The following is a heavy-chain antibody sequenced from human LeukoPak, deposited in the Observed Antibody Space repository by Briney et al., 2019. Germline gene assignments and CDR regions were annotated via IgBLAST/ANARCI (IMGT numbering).Heavy chain of an antibody. CDR3: ARRHYYGWGSYPY. CDR1: GYNFTSYW. D-gene: IGHD3-16*02. V-gene: IGHV5-10-1*01. Sequence: GESLKISCQASGYNFTSYWINWVRQMPGKGLEWMGTIDPRDSYTNYSPSFQGHVTISADKSISTAYLQWSSLKASDTAVYYCARRHYYGWGSYPYWGQGTLVTVSS. J-gene: IGHJ4*02. CDR2: IDPRDSYT.